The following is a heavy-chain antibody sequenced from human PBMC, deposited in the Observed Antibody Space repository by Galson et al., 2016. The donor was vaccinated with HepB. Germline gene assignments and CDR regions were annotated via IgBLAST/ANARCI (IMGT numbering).Heavy chain of an antibody. J-gene: IGHJ4*02. CDR1: GFSVSSTY. CDR3: VRDSVAAWGFFDH. Sequence: SLRLSCAVSGFSVSSTYMTWVRQAPGKGLEWVSFIYAGGSTYHGDSVKGRFTISRDNSKNTLYLQMNSLRVEDTAVYYCVRDSVAAWGFFDHWGQGSLVTVSS. D-gene: IGHD6-6*01. V-gene: IGHV3-53*01. CDR2: IYAGGST.